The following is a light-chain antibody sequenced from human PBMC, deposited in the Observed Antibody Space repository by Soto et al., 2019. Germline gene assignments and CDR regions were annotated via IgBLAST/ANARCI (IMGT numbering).Light chain of an antibody. J-gene: IGLJ1*01. CDR1: SSDVGGNNY. CDR2: EVS. Sequence: QSALTQPASVSGSPGQSITISCTGNSSDVGGNNYVSWYQQHPGKAPKLIIYEVSNRPSGVSNRFSGSKSGNTASLTISGLQAEDEADYYCASYTTSNTHVFGTGTKLTVL. V-gene: IGLV2-14*01. CDR3: ASYTTSNTHV.